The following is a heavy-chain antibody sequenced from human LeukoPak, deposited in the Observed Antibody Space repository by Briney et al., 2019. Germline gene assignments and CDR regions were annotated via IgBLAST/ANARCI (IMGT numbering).Heavy chain of an antibody. J-gene: IGHJ4*02. CDR3: ARVFMSFGSYYDY. Sequence: PSETLSLTCTVSGGSISSSSYYWGWIRQPPGKGLEWIGSIYYSGSTYYNPSLKSRVTISVDTSKNQFSLKLSSMTAADTAVYYCARVFMSFGSYYDYWGQGTLVTVSS. CDR1: GGSISSSSYY. D-gene: IGHD1-26*01. CDR2: IYYSGST. V-gene: IGHV4-39*07.